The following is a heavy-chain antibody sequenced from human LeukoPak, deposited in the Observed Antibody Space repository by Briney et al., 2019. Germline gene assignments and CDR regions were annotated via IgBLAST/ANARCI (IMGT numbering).Heavy chain of an antibody. Sequence: GGSLRLSCAASGFTVSSNYMNWVRQAPGKGLEWVSVIYSGGSTYYADSVKGRFTISRDNSKNTLYLRMNSLRAEDTAVYYCVRDRGAYYYDSGYWGQGILVTVSS. V-gene: IGHV3-66*01. D-gene: IGHD3-10*01. CDR3: VRDRGAYYYDSGY. CDR1: GFTVSSNY. CDR2: IYSGGST. J-gene: IGHJ4*02.